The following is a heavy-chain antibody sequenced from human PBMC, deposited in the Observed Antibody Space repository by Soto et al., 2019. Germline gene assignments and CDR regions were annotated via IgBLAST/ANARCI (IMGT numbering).Heavy chain of an antibody. Sequence: VKVSCKASGGTFSSYAISWVRQAPGQGLEWMGGIIPIFGTANYAQKFQGRVTITADESTSTAYMELSSLRSEDTAVYYCARLSYSSSHQDYYYGMDVWGQGTTVTVSS. J-gene: IGHJ6*02. D-gene: IGHD6-6*01. CDR2: IIPIFGTA. CDR3: ARLSYSSSHQDYYYGMDV. V-gene: IGHV1-69*01. CDR1: GGTFSSYA.